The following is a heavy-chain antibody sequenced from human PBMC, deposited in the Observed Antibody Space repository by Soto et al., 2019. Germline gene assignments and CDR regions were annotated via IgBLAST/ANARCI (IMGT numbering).Heavy chain of an antibody. D-gene: IGHD3-22*01. V-gene: IGHV3-11*04. CDR3: ARAYYDSSAPVDY. J-gene: IGHJ4*02. CDR2: ISNSGSTI. CDR1: GFTFSDYY. Sequence: GGSLRLSCAASGFTFSDYYMSWIRQAPGKGLEWVSYISNSGSTIYYADSVKGRFTISRDNSKNTLYLQMNSLRAEDTAVYYCARAYYDSSAPVDYWGQGTLVTVSS.